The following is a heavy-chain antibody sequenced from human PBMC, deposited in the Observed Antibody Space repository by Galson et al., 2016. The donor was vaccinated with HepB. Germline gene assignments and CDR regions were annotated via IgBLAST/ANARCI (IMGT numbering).Heavy chain of an antibody. D-gene: IGHD3-10*01. CDR3: VRDLPRGSERADY. CDR2: INPDTGGT. CDR1: GYMFTAYY. V-gene: IGHV1-2*06. Sequence: SVKVSCKASGYMFTAYYLHWVRQAPGQGLEWMGRINPDTGGTNFAEKFQGRVTLTRDRSINTAYMELRSLESDDAALYFCVRDLPRGSERADYWGQGTLVTVSS. J-gene: IGHJ4*02.